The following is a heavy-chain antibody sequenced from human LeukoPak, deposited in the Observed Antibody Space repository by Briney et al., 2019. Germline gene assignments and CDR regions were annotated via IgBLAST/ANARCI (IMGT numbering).Heavy chain of an antibody. CDR3: AKAAYYYGSGSYYPFDY. D-gene: IGHD3-10*01. V-gene: IGHV3-48*03. CDR1: GFTFSSYE. Sequence: GGSLRLSCAASGFTFSSYEMNWVRQAPGKGLEWVSYISSSGSTIYYADSVKGRFTISRDNAKNSLYLQMNSLRAEDTALYYCAKAAYYYGSGSYYPFDYWGQGTLVTVSS. CDR2: ISSSGSTI. J-gene: IGHJ4*02.